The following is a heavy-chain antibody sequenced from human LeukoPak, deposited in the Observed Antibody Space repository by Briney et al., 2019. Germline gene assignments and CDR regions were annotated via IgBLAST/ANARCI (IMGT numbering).Heavy chain of an antibody. D-gene: IGHD6-19*01. V-gene: IGHV3-30*18. Sequence: GGSLRLSCAASGFTFSSYGMHWVRQAPGKGLEWVTVISYDGSNKYYADSVKGRFTISRDNSKNTLYLQMNSLRAEDTAVYYCAKVRPRDSSGWCPDYWGQGTLVTVSS. CDR3: AKVRPRDSSGWCPDY. CDR2: ISYDGSNK. J-gene: IGHJ4*02. CDR1: GFTFSSYG.